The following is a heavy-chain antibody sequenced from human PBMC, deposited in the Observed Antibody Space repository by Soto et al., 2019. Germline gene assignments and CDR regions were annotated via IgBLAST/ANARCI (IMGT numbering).Heavy chain of an antibody. CDR1: GITFSNYW. Sequence: EVQLVESGGGSVQPGGSLRLSCVGSGITFSNYWMHWVRQVPGKGPVWVSRVSPDGSSSSYADFVKGRFIVSRDNAENVAYLQVNSLRADDTAVYYCATGGYSYGWGYWGQGTLVTVSS. J-gene: IGHJ4*02. CDR2: VSPDGSSS. CDR3: ATGGYSYGWGY. V-gene: IGHV3-74*01. D-gene: IGHD5-18*01.